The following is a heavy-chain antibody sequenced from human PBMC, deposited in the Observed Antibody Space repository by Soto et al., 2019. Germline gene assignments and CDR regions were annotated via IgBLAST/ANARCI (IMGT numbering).Heavy chain of an antibody. D-gene: IGHD6-19*01. CDR1: GFTFSSYA. V-gene: IGHV3-23*01. Sequence: PGGSLRLSCAASGFTFSSYAMSWVRQAPGKGLEWVSAISGSGGSTYYADSVKGRFTISRDNSKNTLYLQMNSLRAEDTAVYYCAKFLRRFEAVLWGAFDIWGQGTMVTVSS. CDR3: AKFLRRFEAVLWGAFDI. J-gene: IGHJ3*02. CDR2: ISGSGGST.